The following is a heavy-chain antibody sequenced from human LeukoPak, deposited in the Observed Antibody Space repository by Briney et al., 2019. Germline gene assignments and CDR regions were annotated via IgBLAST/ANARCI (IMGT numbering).Heavy chain of an antibody. V-gene: IGHV3-73*01. CDR1: GFTFSGSA. CDR3: TRHISSRGYSYGYLGY. Sequence: GGSLRLSCAASGFTFSGSAMHWVRQASGKGLEWVGRIRSKANSYATAYAASVKGRFTISRDDSKNTAYLQMNSLKTEDTAVYYCTRHISSRGYSYGYLGYWGQGTLVTVSS. D-gene: IGHD5-18*01. J-gene: IGHJ4*02. CDR2: IRSKANSYAT.